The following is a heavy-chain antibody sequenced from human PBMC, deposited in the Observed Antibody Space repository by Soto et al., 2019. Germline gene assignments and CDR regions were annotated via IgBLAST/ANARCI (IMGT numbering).Heavy chain of an antibody. Sequence: ASVKVSCKASGYTFTNYYMQWMRQAPGQGLEWMGIINPSIGSSSYAQKFQGRATMARDTSTSTVYMELRSLKSEDTAVYYCARDPYSSSSYYGMDVWGQGTTVTVSS. J-gene: IGHJ6*02. D-gene: IGHD6-6*01. CDR3: ARDPYSSSSYYGMDV. CDR1: GYTFTNYY. CDR2: INPSIGSS. V-gene: IGHV1-46*01.